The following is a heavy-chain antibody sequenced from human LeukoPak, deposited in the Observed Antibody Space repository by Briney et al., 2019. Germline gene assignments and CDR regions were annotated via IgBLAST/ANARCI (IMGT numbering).Heavy chain of an antibody. CDR1: GGSFSGYY. D-gene: IGHD1-26*01. J-gene: IGHJ4*02. V-gene: IGHV4-34*01. CDR3: ARYSGSHVGY. Sequence: PSETLSLTCAVYGGSFSGYYWSWIRQPPGKGLEWIGEINHSGSTNYNPSLKSRVTISVDTSKNQFSLKLSSVTAADTAVYYCARYSGSHVGYWGQGTLVTVSS. CDR2: INHSGST.